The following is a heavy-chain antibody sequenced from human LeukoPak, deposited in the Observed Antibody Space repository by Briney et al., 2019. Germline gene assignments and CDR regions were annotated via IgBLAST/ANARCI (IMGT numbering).Heavy chain of an antibody. CDR2: MYYSGST. CDR1: GDSISSSSYY. V-gene: IGHV4-39*01. CDR3: ARGVAS. Sequence: SSETLSLTCTVSGDSISSSSYYWGWIRQPPGKGLEWIGSMYYSGSTYYNPSLKSRVTISVDTSKNQSSLKLSSVTAADTAVYYCARGVASWGQGTLVTVSS. J-gene: IGHJ4*02.